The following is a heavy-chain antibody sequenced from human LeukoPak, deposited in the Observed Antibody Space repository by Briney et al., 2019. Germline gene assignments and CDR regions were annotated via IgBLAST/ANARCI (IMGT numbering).Heavy chain of an antibody. J-gene: IGHJ6*03. Sequence: PGGSLRLSCAASGFTFSSYNMNWVRQAPGKGLEWVSSIYSSSSYIYYADSVKGRFTISRDNAKNSLYLQRNSLRAEDTAVYYCARRGPKYYMDVWGKGTTVTVSS. D-gene: IGHD3/OR15-3a*01. CDR2: IYSSSSYI. CDR1: GFTFSSYN. CDR3: ARRGPKYYMDV. V-gene: IGHV3-21*01.